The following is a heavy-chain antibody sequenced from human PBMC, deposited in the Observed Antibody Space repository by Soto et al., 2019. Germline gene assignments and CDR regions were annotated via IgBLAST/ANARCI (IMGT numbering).Heavy chain of an antibody. D-gene: IGHD3-3*01. CDR2: ISWNSGSI. CDR1: GFTFDDYA. J-gene: IGHJ6*02. V-gene: IGHV3-9*01. Sequence: EVQLVESGGGLVQPGRSLRLSCAASGFTFDDYAMHCVRQAPGKGLAWVQGISWNSGSIGYADSVKGRFTISRENAKNSLYLQMNSLRAEETALYYCAKDTYYDFWSGLSTTGGMDVWGQGTTVTVSS. CDR3: AKDTYYDFWSGLSTTGGMDV.